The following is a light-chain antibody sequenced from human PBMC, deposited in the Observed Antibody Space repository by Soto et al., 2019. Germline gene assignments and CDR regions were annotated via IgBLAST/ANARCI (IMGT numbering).Light chain of an antibody. CDR3: QYRDLWPPGAN. CDR2: DAS. V-gene: IGKV3-11*01. Sequence: EIVLTQSPVTLSLSPGERATLSCRASQSINNYLAWYQQKPGQPPRLLSYDASNRATSIPVRFSGSGSGTDFTLNLSSLEPEHSAAYSCQYRDLWPPGANFGGGNNVEIK. CDR1: QSINNY. J-gene: IGKJ4*01.